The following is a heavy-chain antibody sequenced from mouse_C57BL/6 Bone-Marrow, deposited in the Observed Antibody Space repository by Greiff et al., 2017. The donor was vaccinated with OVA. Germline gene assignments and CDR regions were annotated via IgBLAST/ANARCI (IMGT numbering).Heavy chain of an antibody. D-gene: IGHD1-1*01. J-gene: IGHJ2*01. CDR3: ARRREFITTVVAHFDY. CDR1: GYTFTDYY. V-gene: IGHV1-26*01. Sequence: EVQLQQSGPELVKPGASVKISCKASGYTFTDYYMNWVKQSHGKSLEWIGDINPNNGGTSYNQKFKGKATLTVDKSSSTAYMELRSLTSEDSAVYYCARRREFITTVVAHFDYWGQGTTLTVSS. CDR2: INPNNGGT.